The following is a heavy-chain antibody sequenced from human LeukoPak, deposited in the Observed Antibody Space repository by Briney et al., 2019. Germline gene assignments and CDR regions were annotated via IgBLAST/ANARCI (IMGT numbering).Heavy chain of an antibody. CDR3: ATPERLSSSGSPCYY. V-gene: IGHV4-59*01. J-gene: IGHJ4*02. Sequence: PSETLSLTCTVSGGSISSYYWSWIRQPPGKGLEWIGYIYYSGSTNYNPSLKSRVTISVGTSKNQFSLKLSSVTAADTAVYYCATPERLSSSGSPCYYWGQGTLVTVSS. CDR1: GGSISSYY. D-gene: IGHD3-22*01. CDR2: IYYSGST.